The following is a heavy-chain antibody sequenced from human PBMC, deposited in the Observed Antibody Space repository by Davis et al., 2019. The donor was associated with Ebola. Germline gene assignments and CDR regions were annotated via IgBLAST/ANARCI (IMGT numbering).Heavy chain of an antibody. CDR2: IDYSEST. Sequence: SETLSLTCTVPGGSISSSSYYWGWIRQPPGQGLEWIGSIDYSESTYYNPSLKSRVTISVDTSKNQFSMKLSSVTASDTAVYYWARAGGRNWYFDLWGRGTLVTVSS. J-gene: IGHJ2*01. CDR3: ARAGGRNWYFDL. V-gene: IGHV4-39*07. CDR1: GGSISSSSYY. D-gene: IGHD2-15*01.